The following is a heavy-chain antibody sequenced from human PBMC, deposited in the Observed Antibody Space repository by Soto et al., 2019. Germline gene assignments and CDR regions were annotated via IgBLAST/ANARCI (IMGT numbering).Heavy chain of an antibody. CDR3: ARDIVGATYFDY. J-gene: IGHJ4*02. CDR2: ISSSSSYI. CDR1: GFTFSSYS. Sequence: EVQLVESGGGLVKPGGSLRLSCAASGFTFSSYSMNWVRQAPGKGLEWVSSISSSSSYIYYADSVKGRFTIPRDNAKNSLYLQMNSLRAEDTAVYYCARDIVGATYFDYWGQGTLVTVSS. V-gene: IGHV3-21*01. D-gene: IGHD1-26*01.